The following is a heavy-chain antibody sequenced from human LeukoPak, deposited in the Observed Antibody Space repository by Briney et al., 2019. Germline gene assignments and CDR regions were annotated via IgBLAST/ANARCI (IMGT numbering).Heavy chain of an antibody. Sequence: GGSLRLSCAASGFTFSSYSMNWIRQAPGKGLEWVSSISSSSSYIYYADSVKGRFTISRDNAKNSLYLQMDSLRAEDTAVFYCATNDYGASDYWGQGTLVTVSS. CDR3: ATNDYGASDY. V-gene: IGHV3-21*01. CDR2: ISSSSSYI. CDR1: GFTFSSYS. D-gene: IGHD4-17*01. J-gene: IGHJ4*02.